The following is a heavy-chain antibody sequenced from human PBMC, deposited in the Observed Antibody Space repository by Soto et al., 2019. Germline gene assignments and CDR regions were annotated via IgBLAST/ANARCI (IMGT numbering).Heavy chain of an antibody. Sequence: KASETLSLTCTVSGGSINSGTYYWDWIRQPPGKGLEWIGSIYYNGNTYYNPSLKSRVTISVDTSKNQFSLNLNSVTAADTALYYCAKTADNWFDTWGQGTLVTVSS. J-gene: IGHJ5*02. CDR1: GGSINSGTYY. D-gene: IGHD1-1*01. V-gene: IGHV4-39*01. CDR2: IYYNGNT. CDR3: AKTADNWFDT.